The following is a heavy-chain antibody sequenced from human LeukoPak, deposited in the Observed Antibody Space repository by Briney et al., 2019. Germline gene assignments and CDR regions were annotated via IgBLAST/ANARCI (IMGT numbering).Heavy chain of an antibody. CDR3: ARVEVGSSGWSVFDY. Sequence: GGSLRLSCAASGFTFSDYFMSWIRQAPGKGLAWVSYISSSGSTIYYADSVKGRLTISRDNAKNSLYLQMNSLRAEETAVYYCARVEVGSSGWSVFDYWGQGTLVTVSS. D-gene: IGHD6-19*01. CDR2: ISSSGSTI. J-gene: IGHJ4*02. V-gene: IGHV3-11*01. CDR1: GFTFSDYF.